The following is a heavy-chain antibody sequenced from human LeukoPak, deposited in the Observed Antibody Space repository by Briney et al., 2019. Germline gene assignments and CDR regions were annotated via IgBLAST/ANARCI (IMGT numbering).Heavy chain of an antibody. J-gene: IGHJ4*02. V-gene: IGHV3-23*01. CDR2: ISSSAYDI. Sequence: PGGSLRLSCAASGFTFSTYAMSWVRQAPGKGLEWVSSISSSAYDIFDADSVKGRFTISRDNSKSTLYIQMNSLRAEDTAVYYCARAKPKNMVRGLIMRRESRYYFDYWGQGTLVTVSS. CDR3: ARAKPKNMVRGLIMRRESRYYFDY. D-gene: IGHD3-10*01. CDR1: GFTFSTYA.